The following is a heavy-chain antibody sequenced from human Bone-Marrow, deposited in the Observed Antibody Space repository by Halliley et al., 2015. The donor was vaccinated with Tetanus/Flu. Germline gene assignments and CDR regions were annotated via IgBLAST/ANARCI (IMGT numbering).Heavy chain of an antibody. V-gene: IGHV3-11*04. CDR3: VSEDNSRLDY. D-gene: IGHD4-4*01. J-gene: IGHJ4*02. CDR2: INRGSNVI. Sequence: KGLEWVSYINRGSNVIYYADSVKGRFTISRDNAKNSVYLQMHSLRGDDTAVYYCVSEDNSRLDYWGQGILVTVSS.